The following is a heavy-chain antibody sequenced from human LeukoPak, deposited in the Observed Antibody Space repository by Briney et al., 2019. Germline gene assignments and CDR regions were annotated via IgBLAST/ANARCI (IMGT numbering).Heavy chain of an antibody. CDR2: IYTSGST. Sequence: SSETLSLTCTVSGGSISSGSYYWSWIRQPAGKGLEWIGRIYTSGSTNYNPSLKSRVTISVDTSKNQFSLKLSSVTAADTAVYYCARDEVRGYCSSTSRFDAFDIWGQGTMVTVSS. CDR3: ARDEVRGYCSSTSRFDAFDI. V-gene: IGHV4-61*02. D-gene: IGHD2-2*01. CDR1: GGSISSGSYY. J-gene: IGHJ3*02.